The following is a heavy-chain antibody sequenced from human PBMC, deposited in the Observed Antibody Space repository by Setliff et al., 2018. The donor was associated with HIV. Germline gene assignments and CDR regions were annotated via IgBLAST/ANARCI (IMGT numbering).Heavy chain of an antibody. Sequence: PSETLSLTCSVSGASIRGHYWSWIRQSPGKGVEWIGNIYYSGNTNYNPSFKSRVTISVDTSKKQFSLRVNSVTAADTAVYYCARSLVPSGYYYGRHAFDIWGQGTKVTVSS. V-gene: IGHV4-59*08. D-gene: IGHD3-22*01. CDR2: IYYSGNT. J-gene: IGHJ3*02. CDR1: GASIRGHY. CDR3: ARSLVPSGYYYGRHAFDI.